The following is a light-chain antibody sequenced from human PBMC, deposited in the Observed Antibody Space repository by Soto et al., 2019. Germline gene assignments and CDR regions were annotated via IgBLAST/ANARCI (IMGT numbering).Light chain of an antibody. CDR2: DAS. CDR1: QTIANNY. Sequence: ALTQSPCTLSLSPGARATPSCRASQTIANNYLTWYQQKPGQAPRVLIYDASIRATGIPDRISGSGSGTDFTLTISRLEPEDSAVYYCQQYGTSPWTFGQGTNVDVK. J-gene: IGKJ1*01. CDR3: QQYGTSPWT. V-gene: IGKV3-20*01.